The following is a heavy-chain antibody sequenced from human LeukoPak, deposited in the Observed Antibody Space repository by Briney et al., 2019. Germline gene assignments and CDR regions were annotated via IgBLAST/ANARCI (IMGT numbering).Heavy chain of an antibody. CDR1: GFTFSSYW. CDR2: INSDGSTI. V-gene: IGHV3-74*01. D-gene: IGHD2-2*01. Sequence: GGSPRLSCAASGFTFSSYWMHWVRQTPGKGLAWVSRINSDGSTINYADSVKGRFTISRDNAKNTLYLQMDSLRADDTAVYYCTRETVVVPTASLGYWGLGTLVTVSS. J-gene: IGHJ4*02. CDR3: TRETVVVPTASLGY.